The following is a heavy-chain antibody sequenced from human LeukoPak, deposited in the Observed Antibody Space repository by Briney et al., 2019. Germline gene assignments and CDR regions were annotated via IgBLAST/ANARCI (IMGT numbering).Heavy chain of an antibody. CDR1: GFTFSSYA. Sequence: GGSLRLSCAASGFTFSSYAMSWVRQAPGKGLEWVSAISGSGGSTYYADSVKGRFTISRDDSKNTLYLQMNSLRAEDTAVYHCAKDPEAFPSSFDYWGQGTLVTVSS. J-gene: IGHJ4*02. CDR2: ISGSGGST. V-gene: IGHV3-23*01. CDR3: AKDPEAFPSSFDY.